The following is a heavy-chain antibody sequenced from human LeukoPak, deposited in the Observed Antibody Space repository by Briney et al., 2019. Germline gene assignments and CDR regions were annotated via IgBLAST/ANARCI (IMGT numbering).Heavy chain of an antibody. CDR3: ARGVHVRVYDSNPHYGHY. V-gene: IGHV1-46*01. Sequence: ASVKVSCKSSGYRLTNYFMHWVRQAPGQGLEWMGIINPSTGSTSYSQKFQGRVTMTRDMSTSTVYMELSSLRSEDTAFYYCARGVHVRVYDSNPHYGHYWGQGTLVTVSS. J-gene: IGHJ4*02. D-gene: IGHD3-22*01. CDR2: INPSTGST. CDR1: GYRLTNYF.